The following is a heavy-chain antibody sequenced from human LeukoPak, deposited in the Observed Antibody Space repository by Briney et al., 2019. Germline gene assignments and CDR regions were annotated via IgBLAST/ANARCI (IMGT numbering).Heavy chain of an antibody. CDR2: IYTNGNT. D-gene: IGHD3-22*01. CDR1: GASIKNYY. V-gene: IGHV4-4*07. CDR3: SREAKSYDGDGYYLDY. Sequence: SETLSLTCTVSGASIKNYYWGWVRQSAGKGLEWVGRIYTNGNTDSSPSLGARLTMSVATSKTQFSLSLSSVTAADTAVFYCSREAKSYDGDGYYLDYWGQGTLVTVAS. J-gene: IGHJ4*02.